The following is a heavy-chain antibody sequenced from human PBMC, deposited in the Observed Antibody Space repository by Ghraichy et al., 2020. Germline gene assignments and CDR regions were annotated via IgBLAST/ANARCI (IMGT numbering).Heavy chain of an antibody. CDR2: IYSGGST. J-gene: IGHJ6*02. Sequence: GGSLRLSCAASGFTVSSNYMSWVRQAPGKGLEWVSVIYSGGSTYYADSVKGRFTISRDNSKNTLYLQMNSLRAEDTAVYYCARGNLRHYYGSGSYYRDYYYYYGMDVWGQGTTVTVSS. CDR3: ARGNLRHYYGSGSYYRDYYYYYGMDV. CDR1: GFTVSSNY. D-gene: IGHD3-10*01. V-gene: IGHV3-53*01.